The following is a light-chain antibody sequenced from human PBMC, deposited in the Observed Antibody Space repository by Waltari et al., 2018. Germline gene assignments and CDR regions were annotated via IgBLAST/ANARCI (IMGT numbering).Light chain of an antibody. Sequence: DIQMTQSPSTLSASVGDRVTITCRASQSVNSWVAWYQQKPRKAPNLLIFKASNLESGVPSRFSGSGSGTEFTLTISSLQPDDFATYHCQQYDSYWTFGQGTKVEIK. CDR3: QQYDSYWT. J-gene: IGKJ1*01. CDR2: KAS. CDR1: QSVNSW. V-gene: IGKV1-5*03.